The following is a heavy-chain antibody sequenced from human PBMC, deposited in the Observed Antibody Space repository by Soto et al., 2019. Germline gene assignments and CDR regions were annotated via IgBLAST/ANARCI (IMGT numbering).Heavy chain of an antibody. CDR1: GYTFINYG. D-gene: IGHD3-16*01. CDR2: ISGDNGHT. J-gene: IGHJ4*02. Sequence: QVQLVQAGAEVKKPWASVKVSCKASGYTFINYGITWVRQAPGQGLEWMGWISGDNGHTNYAHKLPGRVTVTTDTSTSTAKMELSSLTSDDTALYCGASAGASVNILCHCWGQGTLVIVSS. CDR3: ASAGASVNILCHC. V-gene: IGHV1-18*01.